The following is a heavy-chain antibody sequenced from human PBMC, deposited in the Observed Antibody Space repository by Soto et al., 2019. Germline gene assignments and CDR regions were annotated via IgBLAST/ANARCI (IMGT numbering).Heavy chain of an antibody. CDR1: GFSFSSYA. CDR2: ISGGGGRT. V-gene: IGHV3-23*01. D-gene: IGHD3-10*01. CDR3: VWGATGSYWIYEYFQY. Sequence: GGSLRLSCAVSGFSFSSYAMSWVRQAPGKGLEWVSEISGGGGRTNYADSVKGRFTISRDNSKSTLYLEMNSLRVEDTAVYYCVWGATGSYWIYEYFQYWGQGTLVTVSS. J-gene: IGHJ1*01.